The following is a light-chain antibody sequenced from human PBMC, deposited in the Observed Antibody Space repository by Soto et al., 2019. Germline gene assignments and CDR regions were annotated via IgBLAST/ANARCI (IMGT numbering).Light chain of an antibody. CDR1: STNIGAEYD. Sequence: QSVLTQPPSVSGAPGQRVAISCTGSSTNIGAEYDVHWYQQLPGTAPKRLIYGDNNRPSGVLDRFSGSKSGTSASLAITGLQPEDEVDYYCQSYDSSLNTFVFGTGTKVTVL. CDR2: GDN. CDR3: QSYDSSLNTFV. J-gene: IGLJ1*01. V-gene: IGLV1-40*01.